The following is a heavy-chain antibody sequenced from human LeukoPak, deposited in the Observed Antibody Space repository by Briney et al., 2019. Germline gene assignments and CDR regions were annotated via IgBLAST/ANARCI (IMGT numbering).Heavy chain of an antibody. D-gene: IGHD5-24*01. Sequence: GASVKVSCKASGGTFSSYAISWVRQAPGQGLEWMGGIIPIFGTANYAQKFQGRVTITADESTSTAYMELSSLRSEDTAVYYCARVRDGYRGFDYWGQGTLVTVSS. V-gene: IGHV1-69*13. CDR2: IIPIFGTA. CDR3: ARVRDGYRGFDY. J-gene: IGHJ4*02. CDR1: GGTFSSYA.